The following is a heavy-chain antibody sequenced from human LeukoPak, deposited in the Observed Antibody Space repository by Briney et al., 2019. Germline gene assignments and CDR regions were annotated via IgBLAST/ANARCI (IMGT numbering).Heavy chain of an antibody. J-gene: IGHJ4*02. Sequence: PGGSLRLSCSASGFTFRNYAMSWVRQAPGKGLEWVSTISGRGGSIYYADSLKGRFTISRDNSMNTLFLQTNSLRAEDTAVYYCAKDWDYYDSGAYYYFDYWGQGTLVTVSS. D-gene: IGHD3-22*01. CDR2: ISGRGGSI. V-gene: IGHV3-23*01. CDR3: AKDWDYYDSGAYYYFDY. CDR1: GFTFRNYA.